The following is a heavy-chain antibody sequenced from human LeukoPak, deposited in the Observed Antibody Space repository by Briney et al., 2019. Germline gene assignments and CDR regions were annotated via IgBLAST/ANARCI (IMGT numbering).Heavy chain of an antibody. D-gene: IGHD7-27*01. J-gene: IGHJ4*02. Sequence: GGSLRLSCAASGFTFSFTNAWMNWVRQAPGKGLEWVGHIKSKSEGETTDFAAPVKGRFTISRDDSKNTVYPQMNSLKTEDTAVYYCATPPGYWGSAPFDFWGQGTVVTVSS. V-gene: IGHV3-15*01. CDR1: GFTFSFTNAW. CDR3: ATPPGYWGSAPFDF. CDR2: IKSKSEGETT.